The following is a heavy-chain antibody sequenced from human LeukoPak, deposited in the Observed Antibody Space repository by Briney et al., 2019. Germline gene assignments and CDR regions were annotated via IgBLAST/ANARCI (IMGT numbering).Heavy chain of an antibody. CDR2: INPNSGGT. D-gene: IGHD3-10*01. Sequence: GASVKVSCKASGYTFTSYTMNWVRQAPGQGLEWMGWINPNSGGTNYAQKFQGRVTMTRDTSISTAYMELSRLRSDDTAVYYCARARWFGEFDYWGQGTLVTVSS. CDR1: GYTFTSYT. V-gene: IGHV1-2*02. CDR3: ARARWFGEFDY. J-gene: IGHJ4*02.